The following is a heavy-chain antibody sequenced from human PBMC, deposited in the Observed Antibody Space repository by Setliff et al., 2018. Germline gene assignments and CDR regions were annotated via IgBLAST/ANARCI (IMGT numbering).Heavy chain of an antibody. D-gene: IGHD2-21*01. CDR1: GGSIRPYF. V-gene: IGHV4-59*01. CDR3: VLFRTAYSYVLDV. Sequence: SETLSLTCTVSGGSIRPYFWSWIRQPPGKGLEWIGYIYHNGNTNFNPSLKTRVTMSVDPSKNQFALTLRSVTAADTAVYYCVLFRTAYSYVLDVWAQGTTVTVSS. J-gene: IGHJ6*02. CDR2: IYHNGNT.